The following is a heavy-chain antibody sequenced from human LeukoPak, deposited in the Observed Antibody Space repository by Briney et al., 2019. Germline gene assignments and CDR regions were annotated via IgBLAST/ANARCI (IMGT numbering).Heavy chain of an antibody. Sequence: GGSLRLSCAASGFTFSSYSMNWVRQAPGKGLEWVSYIGTDTTTIYYADSVQGRFTISRDNAKNSLYLQMNSLRAEDTAVYYCARGPPLFDPWGQGTLVTVSS. J-gene: IGHJ5*02. CDR1: GFTFSSYS. CDR2: IGTDTTTI. CDR3: ARGPPLFDP. V-gene: IGHV3-48*04.